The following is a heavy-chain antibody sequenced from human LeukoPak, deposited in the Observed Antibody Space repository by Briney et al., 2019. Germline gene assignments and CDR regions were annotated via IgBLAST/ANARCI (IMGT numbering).Heavy chain of an antibody. V-gene: IGHV3-23*01. J-gene: IGHJ4*02. D-gene: IGHD3-10*01. CDR1: GFTFSSYG. CDR3: AKSYARGITMVRGVYY. Sequence: PGRSLRLSCAASGFTFSSYGMHWVRQAPGKGLEWVSAISGSGGSTCYADSVKGRFTISRDNSKNTLYLQMNSLRAEDTAVYYCAKSYARGITMVRGVYYWGQGTLVTVSS. CDR2: ISGSGGST.